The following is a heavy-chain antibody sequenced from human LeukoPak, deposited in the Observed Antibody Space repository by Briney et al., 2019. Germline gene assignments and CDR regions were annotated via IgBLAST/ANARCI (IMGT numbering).Heavy chain of an antibody. Sequence: SETLSLTCAVSGGSISSGGHSWSWIRQPPGKGLEWIGYISYSGSTYYNPSLKSRVTISVDTSKNQFSLKLNSVTAADTAVYYCARIKRGGWKDAFDIWGQGTMVTVSS. D-gene: IGHD1-1*01. CDR2: ISYSGST. CDR1: GGSISSGGHS. V-gene: IGHV4-30-4*07. J-gene: IGHJ3*02. CDR3: ARIKRGGWKDAFDI.